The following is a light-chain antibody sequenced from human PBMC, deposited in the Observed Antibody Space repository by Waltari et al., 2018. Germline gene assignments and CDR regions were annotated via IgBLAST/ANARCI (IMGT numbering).Light chain of an antibody. J-gene: IGLJ2*01. CDR2: ECP. CDR3: CASSGSVTSVL. V-gene: IGLV2-23*01. Sequence: QSALTQPASVSGSPGQSITISCTGSIGDVGGYNLVSWYQQFPGRAPKLLLCECPRRPSGVPARFSGSKSGNTASLTIAGLQDEDEAHYYCCASSGSVTSVLFGGGTMVTVL. CDR1: IGDVGGYNL.